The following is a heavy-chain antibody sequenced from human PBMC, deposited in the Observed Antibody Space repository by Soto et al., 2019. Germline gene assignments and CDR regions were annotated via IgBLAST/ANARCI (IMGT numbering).Heavy chain of an antibody. D-gene: IGHD1-7*01. Sequence: GGSLRLSCAASGFTFSSYGMHWVRQAPGKGLEWVAVISYDGSNKYYADSVKGRFTISRDNSKNTLYLQMNSLRAEDTAVYYCAKDRELELWADAFDIWGQGTMVTVSS. J-gene: IGHJ3*02. V-gene: IGHV3-30*18. CDR3: AKDRELELWADAFDI. CDR1: GFTFSSYG. CDR2: ISYDGSNK.